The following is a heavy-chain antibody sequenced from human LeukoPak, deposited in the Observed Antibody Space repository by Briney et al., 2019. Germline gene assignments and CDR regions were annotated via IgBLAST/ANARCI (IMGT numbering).Heavy chain of an antibody. D-gene: IGHD3-10*01. CDR3: ARGITMVPFRFDY. V-gene: IGHV4-59*01. CDR2: IYYSGST. Sequence: SETLSLPCTVSGGSISSYYWSWIRQPPGKGLEWIGYIYYSGSTNYNPSLKSRVTISVDTSKNQFSLKLSSVTAADTAVYYCARGITMVPFRFDYWGQGTLVTVSS. J-gene: IGHJ4*02. CDR1: GGSISSYY.